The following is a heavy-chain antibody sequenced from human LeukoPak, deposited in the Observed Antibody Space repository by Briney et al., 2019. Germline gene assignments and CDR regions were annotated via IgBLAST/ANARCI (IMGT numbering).Heavy chain of an antibody. CDR1: GFTFTSYS. Sequence: GGSLRLSCAASGFTFTSYSMNWVRKAPGKGLEWVSYISSSSSAIYYADSVKGRFTISRDNAKNSLYLQMNSLRAEDTAVYYCARYYYDSSGYSRGYNWFDPWGQGTLVSVSS. V-gene: IGHV3-48*04. CDR2: ISSSSSAI. J-gene: IGHJ5*02. D-gene: IGHD3-22*01. CDR3: ARYYYDSSGYSRGYNWFDP.